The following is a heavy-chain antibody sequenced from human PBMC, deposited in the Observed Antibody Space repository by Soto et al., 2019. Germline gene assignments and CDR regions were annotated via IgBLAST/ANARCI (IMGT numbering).Heavy chain of an antibody. J-gene: IGHJ6*02. CDR2: IIPIFGTA. Sequence: SVKVSCKASGGTFSSYAISWVRQAPGQGLEWMGGIIPIFGTANYEQKFQGRVTITADESTSTASMELSSLRSEDTAVYYCARVLLPDYYYYGMDVWGQGTTVTVSS. D-gene: IGHD2-15*01. V-gene: IGHV1-69*13. CDR1: GGTFSSYA. CDR3: ARVLLPDYYYYGMDV.